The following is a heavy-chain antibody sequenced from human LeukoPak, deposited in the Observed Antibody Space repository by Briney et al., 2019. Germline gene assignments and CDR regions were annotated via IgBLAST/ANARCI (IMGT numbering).Heavy chain of an antibody. J-gene: IGHJ4*02. D-gene: IGHD3-22*01. CDR2: IYYSGST. CDR3: ARQGEYYYDSSRGYFDY. Sequence: KPSETLSLTCTVSGGSISSYYWSWIRQPPGKGLEWIGYIYYSGSTNYNPSLKSRVTISVDTSKNQFSLKLSSVTAADTAVYYCARQGEYYYDSSRGYFDYWGQGTLVTVSS. V-gene: IGHV4-59*08. CDR1: GGSISSYY.